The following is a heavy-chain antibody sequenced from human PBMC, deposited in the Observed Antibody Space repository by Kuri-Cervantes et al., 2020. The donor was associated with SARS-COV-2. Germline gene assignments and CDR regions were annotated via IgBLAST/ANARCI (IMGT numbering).Heavy chain of an antibody. Sequence: GSLRLSCAVYGGSFSGYYWSWIRQPPGKGLEWIGYIYYSGSTNYNPSLKSRVTISVDTSKNQFSLKLSSVTAADTAVYYCARTTSIAARDWFSYYYYMDVWGKGTTVTVSS. CDR2: IYYSGST. J-gene: IGHJ6*03. CDR1: GGSFSGYY. V-gene: IGHV4-59*08. CDR3: ARTTSIAARDWFSYYYYMDV. D-gene: IGHD6-6*01.